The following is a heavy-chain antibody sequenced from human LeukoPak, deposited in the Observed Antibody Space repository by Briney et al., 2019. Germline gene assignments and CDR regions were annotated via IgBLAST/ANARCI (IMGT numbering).Heavy chain of an antibody. CDR2: IYCSGST. D-gene: IGHD3-10*01. J-gene: IGHJ5*02. V-gene: IGHV4-30-4*08. CDR3: ARVVWYYYGSGNWFDP. CDR1: GGSISSGDYY. Sequence: SQTLSLTCTVSGGSISSGDYYWSWIRQPPGKGLEWIGYIYCSGSTYYNPSLKSRVTISVDTSKNQFSLKLSSVTAADTAVYYCARVVWYYYGSGNWFDPWGQGTLVTVSS.